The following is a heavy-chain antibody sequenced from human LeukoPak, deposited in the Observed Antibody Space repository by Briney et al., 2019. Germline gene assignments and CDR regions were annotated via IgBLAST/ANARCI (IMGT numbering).Heavy chain of an antibody. CDR2: INPNSGGT. CDR1: GYTFTGYY. D-gene: IGHD3-22*01. J-gene: IGHJ4*02. Sequence: ASVKVSCKASGYTFTGYYMHWVRQAPGQGLEWMGWINPNSGGTNYAQKFQGWVTMTRDTSISTAYMELSRLRSDDTAVYYCARGGLRYYDSSGHYTYWGQGTLVTVSS. CDR3: ARGGLRYYDSSGHYTY. V-gene: IGHV1-2*04.